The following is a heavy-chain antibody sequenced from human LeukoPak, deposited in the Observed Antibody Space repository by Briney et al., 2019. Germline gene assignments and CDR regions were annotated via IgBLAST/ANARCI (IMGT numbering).Heavy chain of an antibody. Sequence: PSETLSLTCTVSGGSISSSSYYWGWIRQPPGKGLEWIGSIYYSGSTYYNPSLKSRVTISVDTSKNQFSLKLSSVTAADTAVYYCVTLPRTTVKGFDYWGQGTLVTVSS. CDR1: GGSISSSSYY. D-gene: IGHD1-1*01. V-gene: IGHV4-39*07. CDR3: VTLPRTTVKGFDY. J-gene: IGHJ4*02. CDR2: IYYSGST.